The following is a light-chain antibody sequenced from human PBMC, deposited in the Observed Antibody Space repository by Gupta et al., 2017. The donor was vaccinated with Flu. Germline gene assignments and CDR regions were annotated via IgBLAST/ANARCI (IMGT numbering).Light chain of an antibody. CDR3: QHDCTSHT. J-gene: IGKJ2*01. V-gene: IGKV3-20*01. CDR1: QSVASY. CDR2: GAS. Sequence: EIVLTQSPGTLSLSPGERATLSCRASQSVASYLAWYQQKTGQAPRLLIYGASSRANGIPDRFSGSGDGTDFSLTSSRREHEDFAVYYGQHDCTSHTFGQGTKLEIK.